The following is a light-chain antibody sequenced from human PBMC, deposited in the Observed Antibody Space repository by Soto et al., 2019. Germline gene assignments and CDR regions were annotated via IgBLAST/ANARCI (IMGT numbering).Light chain of an antibody. CDR2: GAS. CDR3: QQRSNWPIT. V-gene: IGKV3D-20*02. CDR1: QSVSSSY. J-gene: IGKJ5*01. Sequence: EIVFAQSPTTPSLSPGERSTPSCQASQSVSSSYLAWYQQKPGQGPRXXIYGASSRATGIPDRFSGIGSGTDLTLNISRLEPEDCAVYYGQQRSNWPITFGQGTRLEIK.